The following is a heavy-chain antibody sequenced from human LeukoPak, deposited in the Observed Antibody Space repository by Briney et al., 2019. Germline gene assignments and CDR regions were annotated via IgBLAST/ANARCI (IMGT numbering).Heavy chain of an antibody. J-gene: IGHJ4*02. Sequence: GGSLRLSCAASGFTFSSYAMHWVRQAPGKGLEWVAVISYDGSNKYYADSVKGRFTISRDNSKNTLYLQMNSLRAEDTAVYYCARDQGHCSSTSCHSLGFDYWGQGTLVTVSS. CDR2: ISYDGSNK. V-gene: IGHV3-30*01. CDR1: GFTFSSYA. CDR3: ARDQGHCSSTSCHSLGFDY. D-gene: IGHD2-2*01.